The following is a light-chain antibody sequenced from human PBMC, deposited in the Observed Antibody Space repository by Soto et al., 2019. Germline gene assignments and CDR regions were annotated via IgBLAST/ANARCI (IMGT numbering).Light chain of an antibody. CDR1: QSVTSNY. J-gene: IGKJ4*01. CDR2: DTS. Sequence: IAVTQSPCPLSLSPGERATLSCRASQSVTSNYLAWYQQKPGQAPRLLIFDTSIRATGIPDKFSGSGSGTDFTLTISRLEPEDFAVYYCQQYCTLPGFGGVPKVDIK. V-gene: IGKV3-20*01. CDR3: QQYCTLPG.